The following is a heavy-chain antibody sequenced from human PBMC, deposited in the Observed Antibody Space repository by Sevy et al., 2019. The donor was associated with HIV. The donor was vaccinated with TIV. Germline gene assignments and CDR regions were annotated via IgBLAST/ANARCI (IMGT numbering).Heavy chain of an antibody. CDR1: GGSLSGYY. CDR2: ISHSGTT. D-gene: IGHD3-10*01. Sequence: SETLSLTCAVYGGSLSGYYWSWVRQSPGGGLEWIVEISHSGTTNYNPSLKSRASISVDTSKNQFSLKLRSVTAADTATFYCARIGLVRGPRPYGLDVWGQGTTVTVSS. CDR3: ARIGLVRGPRPYGLDV. V-gene: IGHV4-34*01. J-gene: IGHJ6*02.